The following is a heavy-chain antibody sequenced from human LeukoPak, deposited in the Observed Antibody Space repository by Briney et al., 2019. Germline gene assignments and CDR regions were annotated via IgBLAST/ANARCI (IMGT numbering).Heavy chain of an antibody. Sequence: GGSLRLSCAASGFTFTSYTMNWVRQAPGKGLEWVSSISSSGTYIYYADSVKGRFTIFRDNADNSLYLQMNGLRAEDTAVYYCARDLYYYDSESHLNYYGMDVWGQGTTVTVSS. V-gene: IGHV3-21*03. CDR3: ARDLYYYDSESHLNYYGMDV. D-gene: IGHD3-10*01. J-gene: IGHJ6*02. CDR2: ISSSGTYI. CDR1: GFTFTSYT.